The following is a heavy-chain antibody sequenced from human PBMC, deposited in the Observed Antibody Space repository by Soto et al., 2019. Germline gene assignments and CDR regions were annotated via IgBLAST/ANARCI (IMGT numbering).Heavy chain of an antibody. V-gene: IGHV1-8*01. CDR1: GYTFTSYD. CDR2: MNPNSGNT. CDR3: AKDLKTGPGIAAAGPDAFDI. Sequence: ASVKVSCKASGYTFTSYDINWVRQATGQGLEWMGWMNPNSGNTGYAQKFQGRVTMTRNTSISTAYMELSSLRSEDTAVYYCAKDLKTGPGIAAAGPDAFDIRGQGTMVTVSS. J-gene: IGHJ3*02. D-gene: IGHD6-13*01.